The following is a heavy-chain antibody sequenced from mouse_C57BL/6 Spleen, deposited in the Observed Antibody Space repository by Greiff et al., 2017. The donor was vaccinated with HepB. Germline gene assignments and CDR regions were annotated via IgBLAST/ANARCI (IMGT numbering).Heavy chain of an antibody. CDR1: GYTFTSYW. V-gene: IGHV1-64*01. D-gene: IGHD2-3*01. CDR2: IHPNSGST. Sequence: QVQLQQSGAELVKPGVSVKLSCKASGYTFTSYWMHWVKQRPGQGLEWIGMIHPNSGSTNYNEKFKSKATLTVDKSSSTAYMQLSSLTSEDSAVYYCAREPSYDGYYVRYFDVWGTGTTVTVSS. CDR3: AREPSYDGYYVRYFDV. J-gene: IGHJ1*03.